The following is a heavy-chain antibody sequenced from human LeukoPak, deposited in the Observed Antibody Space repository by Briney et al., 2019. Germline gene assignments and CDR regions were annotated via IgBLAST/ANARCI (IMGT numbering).Heavy chain of an antibody. D-gene: IGHD2-15*01. CDR2: IWDDGSNK. J-gene: IGHJ3*02. CDR3: AREALVGVVKLFERCFAFDI. CDR1: GFTLSSYG. Sequence: GGSLRLSCAASGFTLSSYGMHWVRQAPGKGLGWGGVIWDDGSNKYYADSVKGRFTISRDNSKNTLYLQMNSLRAEDTAVNYCAREALVGVVKLFERCFAFDIWGQGTMVTVSS. V-gene: IGHV3-33*01.